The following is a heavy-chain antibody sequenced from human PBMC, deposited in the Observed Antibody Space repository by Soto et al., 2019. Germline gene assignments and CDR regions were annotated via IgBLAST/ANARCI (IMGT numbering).Heavy chain of an antibody. Sequence: ASVKVSCKASGYTFTSYYMHWVRQAPGQGLEWMGIINPSGGSTSYAQKLQGRVTMTTDTSTSTAYMELRSLRSDDTAVYYCASGDWVGAFDIWGQGTMVTVSS. D-gene: IGHD3-10*01. CDR1: GYTFTSYY. CDR2: INPSGGST. J-gene: IGHJ3*02. V-gene: IGHV1-46*01. CDR3: ASGDWVGAFDI.